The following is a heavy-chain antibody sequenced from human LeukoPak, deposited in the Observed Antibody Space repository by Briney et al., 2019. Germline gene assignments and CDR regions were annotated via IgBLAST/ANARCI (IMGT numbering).Heavy chain of an antibody. V-gene: IGHV1-2*02. Sequence: VTDSCMASRYTLTVYYLHWVRPAPGQGGGCMGWIYHNSGDTNYAQNFQGRVTMTRDTSISTPHMEMNRLRSEDTAVYYCARATPVFCSSTSGHSDYWGQGTLVTVSS. J-gene: IGHJ4*02. CDR1: RYTLTVYY. D-gene: IGHD2-2*01. CDR2: IYHNSGDT. CDR3: ARATPVFCSSTSGHSDY.